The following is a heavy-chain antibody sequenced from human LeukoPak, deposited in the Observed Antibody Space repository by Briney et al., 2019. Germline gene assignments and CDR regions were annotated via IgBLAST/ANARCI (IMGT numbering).Heavy chain of an antibody. J-gene: IGHJ1*01. V-gene: IGHV3-30*18. CDR2: ISYDGSNK. CDR3: AKVWSGSYYGYFQH. Sequence: GGSLRLSCAASGFTFSSYGMHWVRQAPGKGLEWVAVISYDGSNKYYADSVKGRFTISRDNSKNTLYLQMNSLRAEDTAVYYCAKVWSGSYYGYFQHWGQGTLVTVSS. D-gene: IGHD1-26*01. CDR1: GFTFSSYG.